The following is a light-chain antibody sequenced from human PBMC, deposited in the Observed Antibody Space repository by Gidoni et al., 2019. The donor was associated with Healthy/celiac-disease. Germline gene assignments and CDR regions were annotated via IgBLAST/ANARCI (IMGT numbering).Light chain of an antibody. CDR2: AAS. V-gene: IGKV1-39*01. Sequence: DIQMTPSPSSLSASVGDSVTITCRASQSISSYLNWYQQKPGKAPKLLIYAASSLQSGVPSRFSGSGSGTDFTLTISSLQPEDVATYYCQQSYSTPWTFGQGTKVEIK. CDR1: QSISSY. J-gene: IGKJ1*01. CDR3: QQSYSTPWT.